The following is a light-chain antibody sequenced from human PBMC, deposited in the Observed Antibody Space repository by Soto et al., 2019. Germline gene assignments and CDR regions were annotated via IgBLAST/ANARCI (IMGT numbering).Light chain of an antibody. CDR2: GAS. CDR1: QSVSSN. V-gene: IGKV3-15*01. CDR3: QQYNSWHTWT. J-gene: IGKJ1*01. Sequence: EIVMTQSPATLSVSPGERATLSCRASQSVSSNLAWYQRKPGQAPRLLIYGASTRATGIPARFSGSGSGTEFTLTISSLQSEDFAVYYCQQYNSWHTWTFGQGTKVEIK.